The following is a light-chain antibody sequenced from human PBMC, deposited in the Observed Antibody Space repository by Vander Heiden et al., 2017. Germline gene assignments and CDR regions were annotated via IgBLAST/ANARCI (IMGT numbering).Light chain of an antibody. CDR2: DAS. CDR3: QQRSNWPPYT. Sequence: EVVLTQPPATLSLSPGERAPLSCRASQSVSSYVAWYQQKPGQAPRLLIYDASNRATGTPARFSGSGSGTDFTLTISSLEPEDFAVYYCQQRSNWPPYTFGQGTKLEIK. CDR1: QSVSSY. J-gene: IGKJ2*01. V-gene: IGKV3-11*01.